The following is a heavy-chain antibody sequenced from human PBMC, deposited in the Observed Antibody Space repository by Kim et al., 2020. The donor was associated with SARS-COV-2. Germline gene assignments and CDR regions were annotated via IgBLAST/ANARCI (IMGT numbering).Heavy chain of an antibody. CDR3: ARVEVSGWDYY. CDR1: GYTFTNYA. Sequence: ASVKVSCKASGYTFTNYAMHWVRQAPGQRLEWMGWINAGNGNTKYSQKFQGRVTITRDTSASTAYMELSSLRSEDTAVYYCARVEVSGWDYYWGQGTLVTVSS. D-gene: IGHD6-19*01. V-gene: IGHV1-3*01. CDR2: INAGNGNT. J-gene: IGHJ4*02.